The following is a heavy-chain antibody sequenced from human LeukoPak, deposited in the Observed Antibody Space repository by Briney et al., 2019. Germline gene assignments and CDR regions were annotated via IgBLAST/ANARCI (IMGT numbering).Heavy chain of an antibody. D-gene: IGHD6-6*01. V-gene: IGHV3-30*03. Sequence: GGSLRLSCAASGFTFSSYGMHWVRQAPGKGLEWVAVISYDGSNKYYADSVKGRFTISRDNAKNSLYLQMNSLRAEDTAVYYCARVSGAARPYYFDYWGQGTLVTVSS. CDR1: GFTFSSYG. CDR3: ARVSGAARPYYFDY. J-gene: IGHJ4*02. CDR2: ISYDGSNK.